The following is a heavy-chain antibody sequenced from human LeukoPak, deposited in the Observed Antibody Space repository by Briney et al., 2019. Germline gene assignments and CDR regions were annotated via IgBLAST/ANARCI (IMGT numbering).Heavy chain of an antibody. CDR1: GFSVSDSY. D-gene: IGHD2-2*01. J-gene: IGHJ4*02. Sequence: GESLRLSCAASGFSVSDSYMSWVRQAPGKGLEWVSVVYSGLSTSYADSVKGRFTVSRDNAKNSLYLQMNSLRAEDTAVYYCARAVVPAAYDYWGQGTLVTVSS. CDR2: VYSGLST. V-gene: IGHV3-66*01. CDR3: ARAVVPAAYDY.